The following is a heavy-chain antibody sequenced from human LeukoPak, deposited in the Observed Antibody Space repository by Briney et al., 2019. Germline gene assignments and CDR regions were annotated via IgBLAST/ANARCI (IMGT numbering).Heavy chain of an antibody. CDR2: IIPILGIA. D-gene: IGHD2-2*01. J-gene: IGHJ6*02. CDR3: ARETPPHCSSTSCTPDYYYYGMDV. Sequence: ASVKVSCKASGGTFSSYAISWVRQAPGQGLEWMGRIIPILGIANYAQKFQGRVTITADKSTSTAYMELSSLRSEDTAVYYCARETPPHCSSTSCTPDYYYYGMDVWGQGTTVTVSS. CDR1: GGTFSSYA. V-gene: IGHV1-69*04.